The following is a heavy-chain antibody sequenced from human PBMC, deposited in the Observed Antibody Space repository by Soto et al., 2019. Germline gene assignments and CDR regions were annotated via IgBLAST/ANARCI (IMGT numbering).Heavy chain of an antibody. D-gene: IGHD3-10*01. CDR3: VKGADGAGPYYFDS. CDR2: IRSNTAIT. CDR1: GFSFNPYV. V-gene: IGHV3-23*01. J-gene: IGHJ4*02. Sequence: GGSLRLSCVASGFSFNPYVMAWVRQAPGKGLEWVSAIRSNTAITHYPDSMRGRFTISRVNSENTIFLQMHSLRVEDSAVYFCVKGADGAGPYYFDSWGQGTLVTVSS.